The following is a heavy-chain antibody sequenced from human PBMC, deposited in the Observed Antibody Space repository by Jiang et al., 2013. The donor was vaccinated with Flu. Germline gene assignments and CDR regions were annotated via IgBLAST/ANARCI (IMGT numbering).Heavy chain of an antibody. V-gene: IGHV5-51*01. J-gene: IGHJ4*02. CDR3: ARHPGTSSPDFYGSGRHFDF. CDR2: IYPGDSDT. Sequence: KGLEWMGIIYPGDSDTYYSPSFEGQVTISADKSISTAYLQWSSLKASDTAMYYCARHPGTSSPDFYGSGRHFDFWGQGTLVTVSS. D-gene: IGHD3-10*01.